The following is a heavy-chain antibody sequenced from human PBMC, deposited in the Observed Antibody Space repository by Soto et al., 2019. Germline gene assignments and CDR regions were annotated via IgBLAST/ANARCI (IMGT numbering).Heavy chain of an antibody. D-gene: IGHD3-22*01. J-gene: IGHJ3*02. CDR1: GYSFTGYW. Sequence: PGESLKISCQGSGYSFTGYWIAWVRQMPGKGLEWMGIIYPDDSDTRYSPSFQGQVTISADKSISTAFLQWSSLKASDTAMYYCARHSSGFAAFDIWGQGTMVTVSS. V-gene: IGHV5-51*01. CDR2: IYPDDSDT. CDR3: ARHSSGFAAFDI.